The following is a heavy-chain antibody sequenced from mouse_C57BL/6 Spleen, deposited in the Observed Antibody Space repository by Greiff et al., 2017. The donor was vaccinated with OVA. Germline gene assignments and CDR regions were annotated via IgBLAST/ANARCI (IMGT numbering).Heavy chain of an antibody. J-gene: IGHJ3*01. V-gene: IGHV1-59*01. CDR3: ARDDGNTWFAY. CDR2: IDPSDSYT. CDR1: GYTFTSYW. Sequence: QVHVKQSGAELVRPGTSVKLSCKASGYTFTSYWMHWVKQRPGQGLEWIGVIDPSDSYTNYNQKFKGKATLTVDTSSSTAYMQLSSLTSEDSAVYYCARDDGNTWFAYWGQGTLVTVSA. D-gene: IGHD2-1*01.